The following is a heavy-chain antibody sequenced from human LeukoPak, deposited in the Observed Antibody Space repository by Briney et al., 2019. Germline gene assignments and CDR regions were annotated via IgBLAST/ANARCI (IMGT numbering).Heavy chain of an antibody. CDR1: GGTFSNFA. J-gene: IGHJ4*02. CDR2: IVPIFRTA. CDR3: ARDRHLGYSYGHPFHY. D-gene: IGHD5-18*01. V-gene: IGHV1-69*13. Sequence: SVKVSCKASGGTFSNFAISWVRQAPGEGLEWMGGIVPIFRTANYAQKFQGRVTIIADESTSTAYMELSSLRSEDTAVYYCARDRHLGYSYGHPFHYWGQGTLVIVSS.